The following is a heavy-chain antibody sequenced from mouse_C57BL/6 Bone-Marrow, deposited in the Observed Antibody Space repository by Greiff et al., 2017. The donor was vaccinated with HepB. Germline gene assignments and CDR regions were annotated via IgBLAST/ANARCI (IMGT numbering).Heavy chain of an antibody. J-gene: IGHJ2*01. CDR1: GYTFTSYW. Sequence: VQLQQSGAELVMPGASVKLSCKASGYTFTSYWMHWVKQRPGQGLEWIGEIDPSDSYTNYNQKFKGKSTLTVDKSSSTAYMQLSSLTSEDSAVYYCARKGLLRPFDYWGQGTTLTVSS. CDR2: IDPSDSYT. CDR3: ARKGLLRPFDY. V-gene: IGHV1-69*01. D-gene: IGHD2-3*01.